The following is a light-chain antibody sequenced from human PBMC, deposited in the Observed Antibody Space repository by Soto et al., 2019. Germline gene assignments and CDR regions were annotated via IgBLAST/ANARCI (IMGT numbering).Light chain of an antibody. Sequence: QSVLTQPPSASGTPGQRVTIACSASSSNIGSNTVNWYQQLPGTAPKLLIYSHNQRPSGVPDRFSVSKSGTSASLAISGLQSEDEADYYCATWDDSLDGYVFGTGTKLTVL. V-gene: IGLV1-44*01. J-gene: IGLJ1*01. CDR2: SHN. CDR3: ATWDDSLDGYV. CDR1: SSNIGSNT.